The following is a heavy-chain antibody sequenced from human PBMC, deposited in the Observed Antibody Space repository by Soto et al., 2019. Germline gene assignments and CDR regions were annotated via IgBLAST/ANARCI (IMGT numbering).Heavy chain of an antibody. Sequence: GGSLRLSCAASGFTFSSYDMHWVRQATGKGLEWVSAIGTAGDTYYPGSVKGRFTIPRENAKNSLYLQMNSLRAGETAGYYCARGYTITFGGVIVPWFDPWGQGTLVTVSS. CDR2: IGTAGDT. V-gene: IGHV3-13*01. J-gene: IGHJ5*02. CDR3: ARGYTITFGGVIVPWFDP. D-gene: IGHD3-16*02. CDR1: GFTFSSYD.